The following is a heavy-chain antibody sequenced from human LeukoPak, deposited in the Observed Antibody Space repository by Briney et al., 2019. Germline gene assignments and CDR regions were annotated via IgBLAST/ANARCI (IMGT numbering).Heavy chain of an antibody. CDR2: IYTSGST. CDR1: GGSFSGYY. Sequence: PSETLSLTCAVYGGSFSGYYWSWIRQPAGKGLEWIGRIYTSGSTNYNPSLKSRVTMSVDTSKNQFSLKLSSVTAADTAVYYCARASSGWSRGRSWFDPWGQGTLVTVSS. D-gene: IGHD6-19*01. V-gene: IGHV4-59*10. CDR3: ARASSGWSRGRSWFDP. J-gene: IGHJ5*02.